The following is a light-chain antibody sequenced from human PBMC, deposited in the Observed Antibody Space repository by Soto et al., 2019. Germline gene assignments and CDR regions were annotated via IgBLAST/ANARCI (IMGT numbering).Light chain of an antibody. CDR3: QQYGSSPQT. CDR2: GAS. J-gene: IGKJ1*01. Sequence: EIVLTQSPGTLYLSPGERATLSCRASQSVSSSYLAWYQQKPGQAPRLLIYGASSRATGIPDRFSGSGSGTDFTLTISRLEPEDVAVYYCQQYGSSPQTFGQGTKVEIK. CDR1: QSVSSSY. V-gene: IGKV3-20*01.